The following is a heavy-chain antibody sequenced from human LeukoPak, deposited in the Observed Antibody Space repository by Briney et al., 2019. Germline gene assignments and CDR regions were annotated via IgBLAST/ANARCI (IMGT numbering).Heavy chain of an antibody. Sequence: PSETLSLTCAVYGGSFSGYYWSWIRQPPGKGLEWIGEINHSGSTNYNPSLKSRVTISVDTSKNQFSLKLSSVTAADTAVYYCARDQGALLRYFDWLRWFDPWDQGTLVTVSS. D-gene: IGHD3-9*01. CDR1: GGSFSGYY. CDR3: ARDQGALLRYFDWLRWFDP. CDR2: INHSGST. J-gene: IGHJ5*02. V-gene: IGHV4-34*01.